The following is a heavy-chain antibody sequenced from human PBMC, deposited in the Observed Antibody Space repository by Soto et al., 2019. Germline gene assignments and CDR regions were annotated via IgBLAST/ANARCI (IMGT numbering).Heavy chain of an antibody. Sequence: QVQLVQSGAAVKKPGASVKVSCKASGYTFTSYGISWVRQAPGQGLEWMGWISAYNGNTNYAQKLQGRVTMTTDTSTSTAYMELRSLRSDDTAVYYCARLRFGDYYYYYGMDVWGQGTTVTVSS. CDR2: ISAYNGNT. D-gene: IGHD3-10*01. CDR1: GYTFTSYG. V-gene: IGHV1-18*01. CDR3: ARLRFGDYYYYYGMDV. J-gene: IGHJ6*02.